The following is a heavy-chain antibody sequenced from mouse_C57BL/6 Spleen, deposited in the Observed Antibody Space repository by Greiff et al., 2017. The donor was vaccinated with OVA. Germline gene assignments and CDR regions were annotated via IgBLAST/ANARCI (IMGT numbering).Heavy chain of an antibody. CDR3: AIANYYGSSPNWYFDV. J-gene: IGHJ1*03. CDR1: GFTFTDYY. D-gene: IGHD1-1*01. Sequence: VQLKESGPVLVKPGPSVKISCKASGFTFTDYYMHWVKQSHGKSLEWIGLVYPYNGGTSYNQKFKGKATLTVDTYSSTASMELNSLTSEDSAGYYCAIANYYGSSPNWYFDVWGTGTTVTVSS. CDR2: VYPYNGGT. V-gene: IGHV1-36*01.